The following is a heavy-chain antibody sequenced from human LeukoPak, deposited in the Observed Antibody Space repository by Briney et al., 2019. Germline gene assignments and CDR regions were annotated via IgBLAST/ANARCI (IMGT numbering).Heavy chain of an antibody. V-gene: IGHV4-59*01. D-gene: IGHD6-19*01. J-gene: IGHJ4*02. Sequence: SETLSLTCTVSGGPISSYYWSWIRQPPGKGLEWIGYIYYSGSTNYNPSLKSRVTISVDTSKSQFSLKLSSVTAADTAVYYCAGNSGWLPNRVDYWGQGTLVTVSS. CDR2: IYYSGST. CDR3: AGNSGWLPNRVDY. CDR1: GGPISSYY.